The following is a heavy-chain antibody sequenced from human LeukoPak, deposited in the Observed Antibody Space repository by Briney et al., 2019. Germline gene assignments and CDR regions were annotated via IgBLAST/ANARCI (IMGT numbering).Heavy chain of an antibody. CDR1: GWTFSSYG. J-gene: IGHJ4*02. CDR3: AILELVDCDY. Sequence: GGSLRLSCAASGWTFSSYGMHWVRQAPGKGLEWVAVISYDGSNKYYADSVKGRFTISRDNSKNTLYLQMNSLSAEDTAVYYCAILELVDCDYWGQGTLVTVSS. V-gene: IGHV3-30*03. D-gene: IGHD3/OR15-3a*01. CDR2: ISYDGSNK.